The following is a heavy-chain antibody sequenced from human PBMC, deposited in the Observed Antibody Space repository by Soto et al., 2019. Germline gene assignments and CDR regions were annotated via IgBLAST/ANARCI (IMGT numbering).Heavy chain of an antibody. D-gene: IGHD3-16*01. V-gene: IGHV3-48*03. CDR3: ARGQFLRGGGYFDY. CDR1: GFTFSSYE. Sequence: EVQLVESGGGLVQPGGSLRLSCAASGFTFSSYEMNWVRQAPGKGLEWVSYISSSGSTIYYADSVKGRFTISRDNAKNSLSLPMNSLRAEDTAVYYGARGQFLRGGGYFDYWGQETLVTVSS. J-gene: IGHJ4*02. CDR2: ISSSGSTI.